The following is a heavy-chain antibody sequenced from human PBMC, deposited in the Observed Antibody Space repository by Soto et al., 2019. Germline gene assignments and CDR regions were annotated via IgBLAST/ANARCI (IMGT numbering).Heavy chain of an antibody. CDR3: ARGERQQQRDY. CDR2: VYHSGNT. D-gene: IGHD6-13*01. J-gene: IGHJ4*02. V-gene: IGHV4-4*02. CDR1: GDSISSDKW. Sequence: PSETLSLTCAVSGDSISSDKWWSWVRQPPGKGLEWIGEVYHSGNTNYNPSLKSRVIISVDKPKNQFSLKLSSVTDADTAMYYCARGERQQQRDYWGQGTLVPVSS.